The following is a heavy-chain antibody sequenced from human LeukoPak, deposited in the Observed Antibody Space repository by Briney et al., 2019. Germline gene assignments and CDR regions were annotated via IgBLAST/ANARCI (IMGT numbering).Heavy chain of an antibody. Sequence: SETLSLTCAVYGGSFSGYYWSWIRQPPGKGLEWIGEINHSGSTNYNPSLKGRVTISVDTSENQFSLKLSSVTAADTAVYYCARGFLPAAINWGQGTLVTVSS. V-gene: IGHV4-34*01. J-gene: IGHJ4*02. CDR2: INHSGST. D-gene: IGHD2-2*01. CDR3: ARGFLPAAIN. CDR1: GGSFSGYY.